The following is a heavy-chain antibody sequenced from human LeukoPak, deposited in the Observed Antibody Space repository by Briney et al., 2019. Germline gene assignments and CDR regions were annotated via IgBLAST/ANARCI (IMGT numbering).Heavy chain of an antibody. J-gene: IGHJ3*02. CDR3: ARVRQIGYCSSTSCPHAFDI. V-gene: IGHV3-30-3*01. D-gene: IGHD2-2*01. CDR1: GFTFSSYA. Sequence: GRSLRLSCAASGFTFSSYAMHWVRQAPGKGLEWVAVISYDGSNKYYADSVKGRFTISRDNSKNTLYLQMNSLRAEDTAVYYCARVRQIGYCSSTSCPHAFDIWGQGTMVTVSS. CDR2: ISYDGSNK.